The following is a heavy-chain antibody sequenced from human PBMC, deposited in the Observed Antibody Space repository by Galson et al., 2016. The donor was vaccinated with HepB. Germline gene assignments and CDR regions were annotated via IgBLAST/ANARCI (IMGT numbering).Heavy chain of an antibody. Sequence: SLRLSCAASGFPLNTYSMSWVRQAPDKGLEWVALISNGGANKFYADSVKGRFTISRDNTKNTLYLQMNSLRAEDTAFYYCVRDQGMATTAFDLWGQGTLVTVSS. CDR2: ISNGGANK. V-gene: IGHV3-30-3*01. J-gene: IGHJ5*02. CDR3: VRDQGMATTAFDL. D-gene: IGHD5-24*01. CDR1: GFPLNTYS.